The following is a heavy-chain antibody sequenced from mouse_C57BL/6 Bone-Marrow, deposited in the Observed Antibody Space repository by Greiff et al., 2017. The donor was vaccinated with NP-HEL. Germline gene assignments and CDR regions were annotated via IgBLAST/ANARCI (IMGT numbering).Heavy chain of an antibody. J-gene: IGHJ1*03. CDR2: IDPSDSDT. CDR3: ARDWNWYFDV. D-gene: IGHD4-1*01. Sequence: QVQLQQPGAELVKPGASVKLSCKASGYTFTSYWMQRVIQRPGQGLEWIGGIDPSDSDTNYNQKIKGKDTCTVDTSSSTAYMQLSSLTSEDSAVYYCARDWNWYFDVWGTGTTVTVSS. V-gene: IGHV1-50*01. CDR1: GYTFTSYW.